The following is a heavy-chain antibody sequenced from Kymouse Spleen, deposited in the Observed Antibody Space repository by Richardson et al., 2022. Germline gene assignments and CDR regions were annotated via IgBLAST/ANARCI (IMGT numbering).Heavy chain of an antibody. D-gene: IGHD3-10*01. CDR1: GFTFSGSA. CDR3: TRHTYYYGDV. CDR2: IRSKANSYAT. J-gene: IGHJ6*02. Sequence: EVQLVESGGGLVQPGGSLKLSCAASGFTFSGSAMHWVRQASGKGLEWVGRIRSKANSYATAYAASVKGRFTISRDDSKNTAYLQMNSLKTEDTAVYYCTRHTYYYGDVWGQGTTVTVSS. V-gene: IGHV3-73*02.